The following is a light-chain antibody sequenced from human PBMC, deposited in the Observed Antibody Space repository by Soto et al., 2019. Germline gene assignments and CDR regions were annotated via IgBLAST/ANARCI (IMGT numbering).Light chain of an antibody. CDR1: QAIDRW. CDR3: QHYNSYSEA. J-gene: IGKJ1*01. Sequence: DIQMTQSPSSLSASVGDRVTITCRASQAIDRWLAWYQQKPGKAPKVLIYAASNLRSGVPSRFSGSGSGTEFTLTISSLQPDDFATYYCQHYNSYSEAFGQGTKVDI. CDR2: AAS. V-gene: IGKV1D-16*01.